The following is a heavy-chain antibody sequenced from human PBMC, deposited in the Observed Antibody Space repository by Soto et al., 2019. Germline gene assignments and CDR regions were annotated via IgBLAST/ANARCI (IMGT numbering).Heavy chain of an antibody. D-gene: IGHD3-10*01. CDR3: SRHRLLWFGEGWWFDP. J-gene: IGHJ5*02. V-gene: IGHV4-39*01. Sequence: LSLAGTSSDGCIRSSSYYSGWMRQPPGKGLEWIGSIYYSGSTYYNPSLKSRVTISVDTSKNQFSLKLSSVTAADTAVYYCSRHRLLWFGEGWWFDPWGQGTLVTVSS. CDR1: DGCIRSSSYY. CDR2: IYYSGST.